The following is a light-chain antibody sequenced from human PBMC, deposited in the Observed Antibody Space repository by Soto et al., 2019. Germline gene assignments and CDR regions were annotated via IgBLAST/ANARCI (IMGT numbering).Light chain of an antibody. CDR1: QSLLDTDGRTY. CDR2: EVS. CDR3: LQSTQLPLT. Sequence: IVMTQPLLSLSVTPGQPASISCKSSQSLLDTDGRTYLYWYLQKSGQPPHLLIYEVSNRFSGVPDRFSGSGSGTDFTLEISRVEAEDVGTYYCLQSTQLPLTFGGGTKVEIK. V-gene: IGKV2D-29*01. J-gene: IGKJ4*01.